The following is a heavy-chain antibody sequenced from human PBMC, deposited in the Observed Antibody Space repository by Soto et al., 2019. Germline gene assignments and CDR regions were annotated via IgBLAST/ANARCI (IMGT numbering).Heavy chain of an antibody. Sequence: PGGSLRLSCAASGFTFSSYEMNGVRQAPGKGLEWVSYISSSGSTIYYADSVKGRFTISRDNAKNSLYLQMNSLRAEDTAVYYCARDFDDSSGLWGQGTLVTVSS. CDR1: GFTFSSYE. J-gene: IGHJ4*02. V-gene: IGHV3-48*03. CDR2: ISSSGSTI. D-gene: IGHD3-22*01. CDR3: ARDFDDSSGL.